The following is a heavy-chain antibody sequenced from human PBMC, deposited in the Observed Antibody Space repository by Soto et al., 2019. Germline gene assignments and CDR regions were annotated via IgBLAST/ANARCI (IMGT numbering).Heavy chain of an antibody. J-gene: IGHJ4*02. Sequence: QVQLVQSGAEVKKPGASVKVSCKASGYTFTNYYMHWVRQAPGQGLEWMGIINPSGDSTSYAQKFQGRVTMTRDTSTSTVYMALNSLRSDDTAVYYCARAGCGGDCSFDYWGQGTLVTVSS. D-gene: IGHD2-21*02. CDR2: INPSGDST. CDR3: ARAGCGGDCSFDY. CDR1: GYTFTNYY. V-gene: IGHV1-46*01.